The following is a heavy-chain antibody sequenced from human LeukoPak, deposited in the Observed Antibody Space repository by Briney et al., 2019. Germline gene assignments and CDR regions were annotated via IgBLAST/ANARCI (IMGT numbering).Heavy chain of an antibody. CDR3: AKAFDWLEGIYFQH. J-gene: IGHJ1*01. V-gene: IGHV3-30*02. Sequence: GGSLRLSCAASGFTFSSYGIHWVRQAPGKGLEWVAFIRYDGSKKYYADSVKGRFTISRDNSKNTLYLQMNSLRAEDTAVYYCAKAFDWLEGIYFQHWGQGTLVTVSS. D-gene: IGHD3-9*01. CDR1: GFTFSSYG. CDR2: IRYDGSKK.